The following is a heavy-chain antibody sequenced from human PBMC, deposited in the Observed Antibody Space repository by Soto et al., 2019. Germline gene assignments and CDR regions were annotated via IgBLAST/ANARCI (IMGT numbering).Heavy chain of an antibody. CDR1: GYTFTSYG. V-gene: IGHV1-18*01. Sequence: QVQLVQSGAEVKKPGASVKVSCKASGYTFTSYGISWVRQAPGQGLEWMGWISAYNGNTNYAQKLQGRVTIATNTSTSTGYMELRSLRSDDTAVYYCARGQPTGTTKCDYSYYYYMDVWGKGTTVTVSS. J-gene: IGHJ6*03. CDR3: ARGQPTGTTKCDYSYYYYMDV. D-gene: IGHD1-1*01. CDR2: ISAYNGNT.